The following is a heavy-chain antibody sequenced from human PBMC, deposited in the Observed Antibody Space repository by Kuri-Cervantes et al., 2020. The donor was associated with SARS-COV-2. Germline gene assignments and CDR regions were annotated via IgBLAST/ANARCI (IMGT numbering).Heavy chain of an antibody. V-gene: IGHV3-30*19. CDR3: ARELGSWPFDY. CDR1: GLTFSSYG. J-gene: IGHJ4*02. CDR2: ISYDGSNK. D-gene: IGHD6-13*01. Sequence: GESLKISCAASGLTFSSYGMHWVRQAPGKGLEWVAVISYDGSNKYYADSVKGRFTISRDNSKNTLYLQMNSLRAEDTAVYYCARELGSWPFDYWGQGTLVTVSS.